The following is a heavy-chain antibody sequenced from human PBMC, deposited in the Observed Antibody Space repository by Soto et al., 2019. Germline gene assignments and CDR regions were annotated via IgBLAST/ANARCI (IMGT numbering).Heavy chain of an antibody. CDR3: ARENLDIATTMLPYFDY. V-gene: IGHV3-30*03. CDR2: ISFDGSNK. D-gene: IGHD5-12*01. J-gene: IGHJ4*02. CDR1: GFTFSSYA. Sequence: HPGGSLRLSCAASGFTFSSYAMHWVRQAPGKGLEWVAVISFDGSNKYYADSVKGRFTISRDNSKNTQYLQMNSLRVEDTAVYYCARENLDIATTMLPYFDYWGQGTLVTVSS.